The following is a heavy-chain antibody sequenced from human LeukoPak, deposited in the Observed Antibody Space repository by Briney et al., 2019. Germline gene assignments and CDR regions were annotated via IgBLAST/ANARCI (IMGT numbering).Heavy chain of an antibody. CDR3: AREALEWSPPDI. Sequence: GGSLRLSCAASGFTFSAFGMHWVRQAPGKGLEWVTFIPYDGSDKYYADSVKGRFTISRDNSKNTLYLQMNNMRTEDTAVYYRAREALEWSPPDIWGQGTTVTVSS. J-gene: IGHJ3*02. CDR2: IPYDGSDK. D-gene: IGHD3-3*01. V-gene: IGHV3-30*19. CDR1: GFTFSAFG.